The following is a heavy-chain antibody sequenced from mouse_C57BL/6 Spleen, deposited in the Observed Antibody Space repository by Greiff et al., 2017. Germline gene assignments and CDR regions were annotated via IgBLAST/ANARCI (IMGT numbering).Heavy chain of an antibody. V-gene: IGHV1-39*01. Sequence: VQLKESGPELVKPGASVKISCKASGYSFTDYNMNWVKQSNGKSLEWIGVINPNYGTTSYNQKFKGKATLTVDQSSSTAYMQLNSLTSEDSAVYYCAKIYDGYSYYFDYWGQGTTLTVSS. J-gene: IGHJ2*01. CDR2: INPNYGTT. CDR1: GYSFTDYN. CDR3: AKIYDGYSYYFDY. D-gene: IGHD2-3*01.